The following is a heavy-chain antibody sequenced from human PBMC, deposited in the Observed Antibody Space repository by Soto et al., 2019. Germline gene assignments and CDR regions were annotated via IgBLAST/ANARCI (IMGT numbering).Heavy chain of an antibody. Sequence: SVKVSCKASGGTFSSSTISWVRQAPGQGLEWMGRIIPILGIANYAQKFQGRVTITADKSTSTAYMELSSLRSEDTAVYYCAGGLGVLRFLEHWGQGTMVTVSS. CDR3: AGGLGVLRFLEH. V-gene: IGHV1-69*02. CDR1: GGTFSSST. D-gene: IGHD3-3*01. J-gene: IGHJ4*03. CDR2: IIPILGIA.